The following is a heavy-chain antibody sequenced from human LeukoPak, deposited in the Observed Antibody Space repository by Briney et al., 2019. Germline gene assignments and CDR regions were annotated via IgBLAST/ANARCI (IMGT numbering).Heavy chain of an antibody. CDR1: GGCFSDYY. D-gene: IGHD2-2*01. J-gene: IGHJ6*04. Sequence: PSETLSLTCAVYGGCFSDYYWNWIRQPPGKGLEWIGEINHSGTTNYNPSLKSRVTISVDTSKNQFSLRLSAVTAADTAVYHCARGLRLPSRSAPAVPHVWAKGTTVTVSA. CDR2: INHSGTT. CDR3: ARGLRLPSRSAPAVPHV. V-gene: IGHV4-34*01.